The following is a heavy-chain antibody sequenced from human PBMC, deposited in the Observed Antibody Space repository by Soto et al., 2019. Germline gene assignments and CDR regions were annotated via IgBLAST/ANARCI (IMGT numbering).Heavy chain of an antibody. CDR2: IYYSGST. J-gene: IGHJ6*04. Sequence: SETLSLTCTVSGGSISSSSYYWGWIRQPPGKGLEWIGSIYYSGSTYYNPSLKSRVTISVDTSKNQFSLKLSSVTAADTAVYYCARPYCSSTSCQNGMDVWGKGTTVTVSS. V-gene: IGHV4-39*01. CDR1: GGSISSSSYY. D-gene: IGHD2-2*01. CDR3: ARPYCSSTSCQNGMDV.